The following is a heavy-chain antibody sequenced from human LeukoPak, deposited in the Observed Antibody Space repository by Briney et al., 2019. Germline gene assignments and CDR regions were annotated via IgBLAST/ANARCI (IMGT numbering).Heavy chain of an antibody. V-gene: IGHV1-2*06. CDR3: ARDPYYYDSSGYYQNYYYMDV. J-gene: IGHJ6*03. CDR1: GYTFTGYY. Sequence: GASVKVSCKASGYTFTGYYMHWVRQAPGQGLEWMGRINPNSGGTNYAQKFQDRVTMTRDTSISTAYMELSRLRSDDTAVYYCARDPYYYDSSGYYQNYYYMDVWGKGTTVTVSS. D-gene: IGHD3-22*01. CDR2: INPNSGGT.